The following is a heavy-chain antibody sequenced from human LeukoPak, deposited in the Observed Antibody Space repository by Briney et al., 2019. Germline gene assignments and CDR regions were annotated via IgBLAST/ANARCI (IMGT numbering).Heavy chain of an antibody. CDR1: GGSISSSSYY. CDR2: IYYSGST. V-gene: IGHV4-39*01. CDR3: ARLSSRNNWFDP. J-gene: IGHJ5*02. Sequence: SETLSLTCTVSGGSISSSSYYWGWIRQPPGKGLEWIGSIYYSGSTYYNPSLKSRVTISVDTSKNQFSLKLSSVTAADTAVYYCARLSSRNNWFDPWGQGTLVTVSS.